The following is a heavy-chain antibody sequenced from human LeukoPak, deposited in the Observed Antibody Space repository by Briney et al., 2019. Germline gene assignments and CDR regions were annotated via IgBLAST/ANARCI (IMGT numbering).Heavy chain of an antibody. D-gene: IGHD5-24*01. CDR1: GYTFTSYG. J-gene: IGHJ4*02. CDR3: AREMATIVNQFDY. CDR2: ISAYNGNT. V-gene: IGHV1-18*01. Sequence: PTASVKVSCKASGYTFTSYGISWVRQAPGQGLEWMGWISAYNGNTNYAQKLQGRVTMTTDTSTTTAYMEMRSLRSDDTAVYYCAREMATIVNQFDYWGQGTLVTVSS.